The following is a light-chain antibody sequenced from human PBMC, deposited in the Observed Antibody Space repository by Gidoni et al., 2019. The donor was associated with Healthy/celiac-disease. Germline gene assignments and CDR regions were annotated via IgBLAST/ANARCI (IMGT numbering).Light chain of an antibody. J-gene: IGKJ4*01. CDR1: QSISSY. V-gene: IGKV1-39*01. CDR2: AAS. CDR3: QQSYSTPLT. Sequence: DIQMTKSPSSLSASVGDRVTITCRASQSISSYLNGYQQKPGNAPKLLIYAASSLQSGVPSRFSGSGSGTDFTLTISSLQPEDFATHYCQQSYSTPLTFGGGTKVEIK.